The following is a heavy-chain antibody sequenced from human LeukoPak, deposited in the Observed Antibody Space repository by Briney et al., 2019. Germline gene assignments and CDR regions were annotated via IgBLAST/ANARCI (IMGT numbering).Heavy chain of an antibody. V-gene: IGHV4-59*08. D-gene: IGHD1-26*01. CDR2: IYYSGST. CDR3: ARPTSSGSYGYYVYPMKV. CDR1: GGSISSYY. J-gene: IGHJ6*02. Sequence: PSETLSLTCTVSGGSISSYYWSWIRQPPGKGLEWIGYIYYSGSTNYNPTLKSRVTISVDTSNNQFSLQLSSVIAADTAVYCARPTSSGSYGYYVYPMKVWGQGTTVTVSS.